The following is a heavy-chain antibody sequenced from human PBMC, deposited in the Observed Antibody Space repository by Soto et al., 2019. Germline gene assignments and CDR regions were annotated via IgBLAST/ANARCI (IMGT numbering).Heavy chain of an antibody. CDR2: IKQAGTST. CDR3: ARLRFILTERDFDS. V-gene: IGHV3-7*03. D-gene: IGHD3-16*01. J-gene: IGHJ4*02. CDR1: GFPFTTYG. Sequence: EVQWVESGGGLVQPGGARRVSCKPLGFPFTTYGMVWDLRTPGNGLAWVANIKQAGTSTSYADSVKGRFTVSSDNAKSSVHLHMYSLRDDDTAVYRCARLRFILTERDFDSWGQGTLVTVSS.